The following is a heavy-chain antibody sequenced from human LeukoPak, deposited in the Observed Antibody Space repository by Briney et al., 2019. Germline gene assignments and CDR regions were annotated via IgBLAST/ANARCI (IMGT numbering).Heavy chain of an antibody. V-gene: IGHV4-31*03. CDR2: IYYSGST. CDR3: ARGDYCGGDCRYGMDV. Sequence: TSETLSLTCTVSGGSISSGGYYWSWIRQHPGKGLEWIGYIYYSGSTYYNPSLKSRVTISVDTSKNQFSLKLSSVTAADTAVYYCARGDYCGGDCRYGMDVWGQGTTVTVSS. D-gene: IGHD2-21*02. J-gene: IGHJ6*02. CDR1: GGSISSGGYY.